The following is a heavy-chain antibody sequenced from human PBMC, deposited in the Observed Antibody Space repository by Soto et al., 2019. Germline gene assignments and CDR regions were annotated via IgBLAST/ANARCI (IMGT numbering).Heavy chain of an antibody. D-gene: IGHD3-22*01. Sequence: QLQLQESGPGLVKPSETLSLTCTVSGGSISSSSYYWGWIRQPPGKGLEWIGSIYYSGSTYYNPSLKSRVTISVDTSKNQFSLKLSSVPAADTAVYYCARPNYYDDSSGTPGGDWFDPWGQGTLVTVSS. J-gene: IGHJ5*02. V-gene: IGHV4-39*01. CDR1: GGSISSSSYY. CDR3: ARPNYYDDSSGTPGGDWFDP. CDR2: IYYSGST.